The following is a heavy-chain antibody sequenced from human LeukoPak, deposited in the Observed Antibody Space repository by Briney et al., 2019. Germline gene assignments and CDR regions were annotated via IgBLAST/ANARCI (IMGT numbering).Heavy chain of an antibody. CDR2: INYSGCT. Sequence: PSETLSLTCTVSGGSISIYYWSWIRQPPGKGLEWIGYINYSGCTNYNPSLKSRVTISVDTSKNQFSLKLSSVTAADTAVYYCARVGGYSSSWTDFDYWGQGTLVTVSS. CDR3: ARVGGYSSSWTDFDY. CDR1: GGSISIYY. D-gene: IGHD6-13*01. J-gene: IGHJ4*02. V-gene: IGHV4-59*01.